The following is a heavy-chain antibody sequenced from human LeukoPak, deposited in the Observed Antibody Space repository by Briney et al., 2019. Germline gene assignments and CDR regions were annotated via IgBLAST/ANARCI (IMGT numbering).Heavy chain of an antibody. CDR3: AKDLNSTYNYDSSGYEDAFDI. D-gene: IGHD3-22*01. CDR1: GFTFDDYA. J-gene: IGHJ3*02. V-gene: IGHV3-9*01. Sequence: GGSLRLSCAASGFTFDDYAMYWVRQAPGKGLGWVSGISWNSGDIGYADSVKGRFTISRDNAKKSLYLQMNSLRAEDTALYYCAKDLNSTYNYDSSGYEDAFDIWGQGTMVTVSS. CDR2: ISWNSGDI.